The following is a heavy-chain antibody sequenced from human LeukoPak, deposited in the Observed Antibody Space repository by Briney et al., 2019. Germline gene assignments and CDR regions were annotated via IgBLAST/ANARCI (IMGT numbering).Heavy chain of an antibody. CDR3: ARVSARGYDY. V-gene: IGHV3-74*01. CDR1: GFTFSSYW. CDR2: IASDGSST. D-gene: IGHD5-18*01. J-gene: IGHJ4*02. Sequence: GGSLRLSCAASGFTFSSYWMNWVRQAPGKGLVWVSRIASDGSSTTYADSVKGRFSISRDNAKNTLYLQMNSLRVEDTAMYYCARVSARGYDYWGRGTLVTVSS.